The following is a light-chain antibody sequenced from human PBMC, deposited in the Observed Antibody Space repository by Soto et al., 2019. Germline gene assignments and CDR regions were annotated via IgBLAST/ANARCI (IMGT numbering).Light chain of an antibody. CDR1: QSISRY. CDR2: SAS. V-gene: IGKV1-39*01. Sequence: DIQMTQSPSSLSASVGDRVTVTCRAGQSISRYLNWYQQRPGKAPKLLIYSASTLQTGVPSRFSGSGSGKDFALTISSLQPEDFATYYCKKRYNGPFTFGPGTKVDI. J-gene: IGKJ3*01. CDR3: KKRYNGPFT.